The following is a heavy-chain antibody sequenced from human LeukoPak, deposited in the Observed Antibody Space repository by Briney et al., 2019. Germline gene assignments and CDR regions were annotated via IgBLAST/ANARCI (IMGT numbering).Heavy chain of an antibody. Sequence: SVKVSCKASGFTFTSSAVQWVRQARGQRLEWIGWIVVGSGNTNYAQKFQESVTITRDMSTSTAYMELSSLRSEDTAVYYCAAGPRYSGSYYPFDYWGQGTLVTVSS. CDR3: AAGPRYSGSYYPFDY. V-gene: IGHV1-58*01. CDR1: GFTFTSSA. D-gene: IGHD1-26*01. J-gene: IGHJ4*02. CDR2: IVVGSGNT.